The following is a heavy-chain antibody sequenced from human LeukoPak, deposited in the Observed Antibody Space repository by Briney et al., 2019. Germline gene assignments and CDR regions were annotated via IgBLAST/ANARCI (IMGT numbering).Heavy chain of an antibody. J-gene: IGHJ4*02. D-gene: IGHD3-9*01. V-gene: IGHV3-21*01. CDR3: AKLRGAQLRYFDVDY. Sequence: GGSLRLSCAASGFTFSTYSMNWVRQAPGKGLEWVSSISSTSSHIYYVDSVKGRFTISRDNAENSLYLQMNSLRAEDTAVYFCAKLRGAQLRYFDVDYWGQGTLVTVSS. CDR1: GFTFSTYS. CDR2: ISSTSSHI.